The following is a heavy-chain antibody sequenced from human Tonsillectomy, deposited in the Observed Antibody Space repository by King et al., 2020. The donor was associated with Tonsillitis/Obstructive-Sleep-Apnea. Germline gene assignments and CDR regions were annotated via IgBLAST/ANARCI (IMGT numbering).Heavy chain of an antibody. CDR1: GFTFRTYW. V-gene: IGHV3-74*01. J-gene: IGHJ5*02. Sequence: VQLVESGGGLVQPGGSLRLSCAASGFTFRTYWMHWVRQAPGKGLVWVSRVNSDGSSTSYADSVKGRFTISRDNAKNTVYLQMNSLRAEDTAVYYCARGNRITIFSWGQGTLVTVSS. D-gene: IGHD3-3*01. CDR3: ARGNRITIFS. CDR2: VNSDGSST.